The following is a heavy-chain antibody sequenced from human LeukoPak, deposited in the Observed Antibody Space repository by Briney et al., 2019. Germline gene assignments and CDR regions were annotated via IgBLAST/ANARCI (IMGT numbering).Heavy chain of an antibody. CDR2: IWYDGSNK. J-gene: IGHJ4*02. Sequence: GRSLRLSCAASGFTFSSYGMHWVRQAPGKGLEWVAVIWYDGSNKYYADSVKGRFTISRDNSKNTLYLQMNSLRAEDTAVYYCARDYYDSSGSLRDIDYWGQGTLVTVSS. V-gene: IGHV3-30*19. CDR3: ARDYYDSSGSLRDIDY. CDR1: GFTFSSYG. D-gene: IGHD3-22*01.